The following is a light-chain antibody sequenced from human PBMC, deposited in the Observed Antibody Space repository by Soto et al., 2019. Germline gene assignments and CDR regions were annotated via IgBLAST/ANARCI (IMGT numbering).Light chain of an antibody. Sequence: EIVETQSPATLSFSPGERVTLSCRATQSVSSSLAWYQQRPGQAPRLLMYDTSTRAAGIAARVSGSGSGTEFTLTISSLQSADSAVYYCQQYVHWPPGAFGQGTTVEIK. V-gene: IGKV3-15*01. CDR3: QQYVHWPPGA. J-gene: IGKJ1*01. CDR1: QSVSSS. CDR2: DTS.